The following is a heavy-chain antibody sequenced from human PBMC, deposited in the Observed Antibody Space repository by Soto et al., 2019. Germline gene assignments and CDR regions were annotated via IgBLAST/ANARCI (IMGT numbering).Heavy chain of an antibody. V-gene: IGHV4-34*01. D-gene: IGHD3-9*01. CDR3: ARSYHDLLTGYSYFDY. Sequence: KPSETLSLTCGVYGASFSGYYWSWIRQSPGKGLEWIGEISHSGSINYNPSLKSRVTTSLDTPNNQFSLKLTSVTAADTAVYYCARSYHDLLTGYSYFDYWGQGALVTVSS. CDR1: GASFSGYY. J-gene: IGHJ4*02. CDR2: ISHSGSI.